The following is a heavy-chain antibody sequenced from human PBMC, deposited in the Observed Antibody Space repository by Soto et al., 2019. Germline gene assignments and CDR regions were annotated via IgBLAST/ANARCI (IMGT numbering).Heavy chain of an antibody. Sequence: QVQLQQWGAGLLKPSETLSLTCAVYGGAFSGYYWSWIRQPPGKGLEWIGESRHSGTTTYNPSLKSRVPISVDTSKNQFSLKLSSVTAADTAIYYCARGRVGTVTDAFDIWGQGTMVTVSS. V-gene: IGHV4-34*01. CDR3: ARGRVGTVTDAFDI. D-gene: IGHD4-17*01. CDR1: GGAFSGYY. J-gene: IGHJ3*02. CDR2: SRHSGTT.